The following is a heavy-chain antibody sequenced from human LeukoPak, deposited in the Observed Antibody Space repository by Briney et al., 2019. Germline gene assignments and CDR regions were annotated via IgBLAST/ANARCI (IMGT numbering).Heavy chain of an antibody. CDR3: AKGVEQWLAGAFDI. Sequence: GGSLRLSCAASGFTFSSYAMRWVRQAPGKGLEWVSAISDSGGNTYYADSVKGRFTISRDNSKNTLYLQMNSLGAEDTAVYYCAKGVEQWLAGAFDIWGQGTRVTVSS. D-gene: IGHD6-19*01. CDR2: ISDSGGNT. J-gene: IGHJ3*02. V-gene: IGHV3-23*01. CDR1: GFTFSSYA.